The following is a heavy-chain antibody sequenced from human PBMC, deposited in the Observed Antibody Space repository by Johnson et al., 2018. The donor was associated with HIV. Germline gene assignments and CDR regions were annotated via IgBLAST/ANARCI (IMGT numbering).Heavy chain of an antibody. CDR3: ARADPYDI. V-gene: IGHV3-20*04. CDR1: GFTFSSYD. Sequence: VQLVESGGGLVQPGGSLRLSCAASGFTFSSYDMHWVRQATGKGLEWVSGINWNGGSTGYADSVKGRFTVSRDNAKNSLFLQMNSLRAEDTAVYYCARADPYDIWGQGTMVTVSS. CDR2: INWNGGST. J-gene: IGHJ3*02.